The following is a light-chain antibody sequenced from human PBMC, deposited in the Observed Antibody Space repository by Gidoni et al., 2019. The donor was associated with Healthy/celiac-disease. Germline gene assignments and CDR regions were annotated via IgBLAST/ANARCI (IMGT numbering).Light chain of an antibody. Sequence: QSVLTQPPSVSGAPGQSVTIYCTGSSSNIGAGYDVHWYQQLPGTAPKLLIYGNSNRPSGVPDRFSGSKSGTSASLAITGLQAEDEADYYCQSYDSSLSGSVFGGGTKLTVL. J-gene: IGLJ2*01. CDR2: GNS. V-gene: IGLV1-40*01. CDR1: SSNIGAGYD. CDR3: QSYDSSLSGSV.